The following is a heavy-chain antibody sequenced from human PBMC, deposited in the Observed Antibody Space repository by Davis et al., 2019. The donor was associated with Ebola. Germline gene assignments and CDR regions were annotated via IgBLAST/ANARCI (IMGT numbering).Heavy chain of an antibody. D-gene: IGHD6-19*01. V-gene: IGHV6-1*01. CDR3: ARGWQRSGMDV. CDR1: GDSVFGKNGA. J-gene: IGHJ6*02. Sequence: HSQTLSLTCAISGDSVFGKNGAWNWIRQSPSRGLEWLGRTYYTSKWYNDSAPSVRGRITINPDTSQNRFSLQLNSVTPEDTAVYYCARGWQRSGMDVWGQGTTVTVSS. CDR2: TYYTSKWYN.